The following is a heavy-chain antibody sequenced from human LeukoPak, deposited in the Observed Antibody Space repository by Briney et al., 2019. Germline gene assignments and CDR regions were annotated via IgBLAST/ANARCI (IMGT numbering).Heavy chain of an antibody. CDR2: INHSGST. V-gene: IGHV4-34*01. J-gene: IGHJ4*02. CDR3: ASEGYCGGGSCYSAY. Sequence: SETLSLTCAVYGGSFSGYYWSWIRQPPGKGLEWIGEINHSGSTNYNPSLKSRVTISVDTSKNQFSLKLSSVTAADTAVYYCASEGYCGGGSCYSAYWGQGTLVTVSS. CDR1: GGSFSGYY. D-gene: IGHD2-15*01.